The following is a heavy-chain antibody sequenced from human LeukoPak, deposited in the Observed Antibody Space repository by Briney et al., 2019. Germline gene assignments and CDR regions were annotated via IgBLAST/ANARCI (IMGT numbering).Heavy chain of an antibody. Sequence: SQTLSLTCTVSGGSISSGGYYWSWIRQHPGKGLEWIGYIYYSVSTYYNPSLKSRVTISADTSKNQFSLKLSSVTAADTAVYYCARARRGYYYDSSGYLVYFDYWGQGTLVTVSS. D-gene: IGHD3-22*01. CDR1: GGSISSGGYY. V-gene: IGHV4-31*03. CDR2: IYYSVST. J-gene: IGHJ4*02. CDR3: ARARRGYYYDSSGYLVYFDY.